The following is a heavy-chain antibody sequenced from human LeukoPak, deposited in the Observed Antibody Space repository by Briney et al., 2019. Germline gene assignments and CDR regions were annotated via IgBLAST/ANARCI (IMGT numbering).Heavy chain of an antibody. Sequence: PGRSLRLSCAASGFTFDDYAMHWVRQAPGKGLEWVSGISWNSGSIGYADSVKGRFTISRDNAKNSLYLQMNSPRAEDTALYYCAKDRAEVGATTFDYWGQGTLVTVSS. D-gene: IGHD1-26*01. CDR1: GFTFDDYA. V-gene: IGHV3-9*01. J-gene: IGHJ4*02. CDR2: ISWNSGSI. CDR3: AKDRAEVGATTFDY.